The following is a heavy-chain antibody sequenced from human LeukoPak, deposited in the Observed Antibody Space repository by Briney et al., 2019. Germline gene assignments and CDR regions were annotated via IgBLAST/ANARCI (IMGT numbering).Heavy chain of an antibody. Sequence: GASVKVSCKASGYTFTGYYMHWVRQAPGQGLEWMGWINPNSGDTNYAQKFQGRVTMTRDTSISTAYMELSRLRSDDTAVYYCARGDTTMVDVFDIWGQGTMVTVSS. CDR3: ARGDTTMVDVFDI. V-gene: IGHV1-2*02. CDR1: GYTFTGYY. D-gene: IGHD5-18*01. J-gene: IGHJ3*02. CDR2: INPNSGDT.